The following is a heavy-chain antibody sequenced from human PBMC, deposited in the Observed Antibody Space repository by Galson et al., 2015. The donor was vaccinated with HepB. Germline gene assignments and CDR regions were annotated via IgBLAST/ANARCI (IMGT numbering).Heavy chain of an antibody. J-gene: IGHJ6*02. CDR2: IRFDGNNR. CDR1: GFMFSSHW. D-gene: IGHD3-3*01. V-gene: IGHV3-33*08. CDR3: ARGENHYDFWSGYGMDV. Sequence: SLRLSCAASGFMFSSHWMNWVRQAPGKGLEWVAVIRFDGNNRNYVDSVKGRFTISRDNSKNTLYLQMNSLRAEDTAVYYCARGENHYDFWSGYGMDVWGQGTTVTVSS.